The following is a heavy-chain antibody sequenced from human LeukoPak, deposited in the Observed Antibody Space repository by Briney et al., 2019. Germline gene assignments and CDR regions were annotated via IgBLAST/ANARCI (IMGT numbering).Heavy chain of an antibody. CDR2: IYYSGST. CDR3: ATFSSSLSHAFDI. V-gene: IGHV4-59*01. Sequence: NPSETLSLTCTVSGGSISSYYWSWIRQPPGKGLEWIGYIYYSGSTNYNPSLKSRVTMSVDTSKNQFSLKLSSVTAADTAVYYCATFSSSLSHAFDIWGQGTMVTVSS. D-gene: IGHD6-13*01. J-gene: IGHJ3*02. CDR1: GGSISSYY.